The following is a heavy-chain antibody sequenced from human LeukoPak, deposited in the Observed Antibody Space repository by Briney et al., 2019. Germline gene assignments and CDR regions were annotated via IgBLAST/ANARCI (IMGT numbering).Heavy chain of an antibody. CDR2: IYPGDSDT. Sequence: GESLKISCKGSGYSFTSYWIGGVRQMPGKGLEWMRIIYPGDSDTTYSPSFQGQVTISADKSISPAYLQWSSLKASDTAMYYCARSAGSGSYYNSWFDPWGQGTLVTVSS. CDR3: ARSAGSGSYYNSWFDP. D-gene: IGHD3-10*01. J-gene: IGHJ5*02. V-gene: IGHV5-51*01. CDR1: GYSFTSYW.